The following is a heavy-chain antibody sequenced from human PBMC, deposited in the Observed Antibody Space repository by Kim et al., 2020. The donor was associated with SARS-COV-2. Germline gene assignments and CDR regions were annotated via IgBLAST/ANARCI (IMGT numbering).Heavy chain of an antibody. CDR3: AKDMGLRFGELSSYYGMDV. CDR2: ISWNSGSI. Sequence: GGSLRLSCAASGFTFDDYAMHWVRQAPGKGLEWVSGISWNSGSIGYADSVKGRFTISRDNAKNSLYLQMNSLRAEDTALYYCAKDMGLRFGELSSYYGMDVWGQGTTVTVSS. CDR1: GFTFDDYA. D-gene: IGHD3-10*01. J-gene: IGHJ6*02. V-gene: IGHV3-9*01.